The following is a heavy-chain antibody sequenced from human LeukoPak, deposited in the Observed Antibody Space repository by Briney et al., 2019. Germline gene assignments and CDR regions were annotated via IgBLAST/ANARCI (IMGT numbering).Heavy chain of an antibody. J-gene: IGHJ4*02. V-gene: IGHV3-23*01. CDR1: GFTFTTYT. CDR3: AKDRAGTPWAD. D-gene: IGHD1-1*01. CDR2: ISGSGTDT. Sequence: GGSLRLSCAASGFTFTTYTMTGVRQAPGKGLECVSTISGSGTDTYYADSVKGRFTISRDNSRNTLFLQMNSLRAEDTAVYYCAKDRAGTPWADWGQGTLVTVSS.